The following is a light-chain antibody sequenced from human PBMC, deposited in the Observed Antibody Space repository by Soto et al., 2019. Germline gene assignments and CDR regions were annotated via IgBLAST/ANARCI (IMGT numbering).Light chain of an antibody. V-gene: IGKV1-9*01. CDR3: QQLSRYPLT. J-gene: IGKJ4*01. Sequence: DIQLTQSPSVLSGSVGDTVTITCRASQALSNYLAWYQQKPGKAPDLLIYSASTLQSGVPSRFSGSGSETEFSLTIRALQPEDFATYYCQQLSRYPLTFSGGTKVDIK. CDR2: SAS. CDR1: QALSNY.